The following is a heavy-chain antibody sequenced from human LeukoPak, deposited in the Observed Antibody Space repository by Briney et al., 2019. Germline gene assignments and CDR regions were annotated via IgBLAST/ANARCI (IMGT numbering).Heavy chain of an antibody. CDR1: GYTFTDYY. J-gene: IGHJ4*02. Sequence: ASVKVSCKASGYTFTDYYMHWVRQAPGQGLEWMGIINPSGGSTGYAQKFQGRFTMTRDTSTTTVYMELSSLRSEDTAVYYCARDREEGYNSYYFDSWGQGTLVIVSS. V-gene: IGHV1-46*01. CDR3: ARDREEGYNSYYFDS. CDR2: INPSGGST. D-gene: IGHD5-24*01.